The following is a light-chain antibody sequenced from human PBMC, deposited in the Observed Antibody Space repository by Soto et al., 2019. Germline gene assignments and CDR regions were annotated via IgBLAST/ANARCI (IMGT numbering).Light chain of an antibody. CDR1: QSVGSS. V-gene: IGKV3-15*01. J-gene: IGKJ1*01. CDR3: QQYNSWLWT. Sequence: EIVLTQSPATLSLSPGERATLFCRASQSVGSSLAWYQQKPGQAPRLLIYGASTRATGIPARFSGSGSGTEFTLIISSLQSEDSAVYYCQQYNSWLWTFGQGTKVDIK. CDR2: GAS.